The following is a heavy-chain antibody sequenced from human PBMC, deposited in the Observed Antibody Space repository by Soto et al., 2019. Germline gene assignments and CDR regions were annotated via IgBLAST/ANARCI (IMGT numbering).Heavy chain of an antibody. J-gene: IGHJ5*02. V-gene: IGHV3-21*01. CDR1: GFTFSSYS. CDR2: ISSSSSYI. CDR3: ARRAPYNWNDH. Sequence: GGSLRLSCAASGFTFSSYSMNWVRQAPGKGLEWVSSISSSSSYIYYADSVKGRFTISGDNAKNSLYLQMNSLRAEDTAVYYCARRAPYNWNDHWGQGTLVTVSS.